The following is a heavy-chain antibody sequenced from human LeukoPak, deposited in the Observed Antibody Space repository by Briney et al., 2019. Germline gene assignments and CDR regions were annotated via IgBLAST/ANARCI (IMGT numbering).Heavy chain of an antibody. J-gene: IGHJ6*03. Sequence: APVKVSCKASGYTFTAYYMHWVRQATGQGLEWMGWMNPNSGNTGYAQKFQGRVTITRNTSISTAYMELSSLRSEDTAVYYCARGPRDYGDYDFSYMDVWGKGTTVTVAS. CDR2: MNPNSGNT. CDR1: GYTFTAYY. D-gene: IGHD4-17*01. V-gene: IGHV1-8*03. CDR3: ARGPRDYGDYDFSYMDV.